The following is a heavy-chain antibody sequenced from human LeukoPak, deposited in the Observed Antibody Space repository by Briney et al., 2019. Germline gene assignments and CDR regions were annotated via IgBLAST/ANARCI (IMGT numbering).Heavy chain of an antibody. CDR2: IIPIFGTA. V-gene: IGHV1-69*05. J-gene: IGHJ6*03. CDR1: GGTFSSYA. Sequence: ASVKVSCKASGGTFSSYAISWVRQAPGQGLEWMGGIIPIFGTANYAQKFQGRVTITTDESTSTAYVELSSLRSEDTAVYYCARASGPNVYYYYYMDVWGKGTTVTVSS. CDR3: ARASGPNVYYYYYMDV. D-gene: IGHD3-3*01.